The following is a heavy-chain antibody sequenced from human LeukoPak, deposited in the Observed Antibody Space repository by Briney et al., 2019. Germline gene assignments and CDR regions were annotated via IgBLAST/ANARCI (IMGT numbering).Heavy chain of an antibody. CDR3: AKDQRY. CDR1: GFTVSSNY. Sequence: GGSLRLSCAASGFTVSSNYMSWVRQAPGKGLEWVSSISGSGISTYYADSVKGRFTISRDSSKNTLYLQMNSLRAEDTAVYYCAKDQRYWGQGTLVTVSS. J-gene: IGHJ4*02. CDR2: ISGSGIST. V-gene: IGHV3-23*01.